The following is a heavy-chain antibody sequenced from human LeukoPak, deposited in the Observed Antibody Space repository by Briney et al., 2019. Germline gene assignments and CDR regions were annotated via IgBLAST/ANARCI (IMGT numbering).Heavy chain of an antibody. Sequence: GGSLRLSCAASGFTFSTYSVNWVRQAPGKGLEWVSPISGSSTYIYYADSVKGRFTISRDNAKNSLFLQMNSLRAEDTAVYYCTELDCSSTSCHDYWGQGTLVTVSS. CDR2: ISGSSTYI. J-gene: IGHJ4*02. CDR3: TELDCSSTSCHDY. D-gene: IGHD2-2*01. V-gene: IGHV3-21*01. CDR1: GFTFSTYS.